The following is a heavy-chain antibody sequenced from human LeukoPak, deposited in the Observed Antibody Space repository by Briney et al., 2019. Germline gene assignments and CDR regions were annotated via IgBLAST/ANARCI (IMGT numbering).Heavy chain of an antibody. J-gene: IGHJ4*02. CDR1: GASFCGYY. CDR3: ARATIVGATDLPYFDY. V-gene: IGHV4-34*01. Sequence: SETLSLTCAVYGASFCGYYCRWIRQPPGKGLESIGEINHSGSTNYNPSLKSRVTISVDTSKNQFSLKLSSVTAADTAVYYCARATIVGATDLPYFDYWGQGTLVTVSS. CDR2: INHSGST. D-gene: IGHD1-26*01.